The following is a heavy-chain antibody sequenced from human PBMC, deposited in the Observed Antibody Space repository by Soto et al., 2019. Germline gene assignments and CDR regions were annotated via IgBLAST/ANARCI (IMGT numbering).Heavy chain of an antibody. J-gene: IGHJ4*02. CDR2: ISGSGGST. CDR3: AKTLGSSTKYPIDY. Sequence: GGSLRLSCAASGFNFNTYAMSWVRQAPGKGLEWVSVISGSGGSTYYADSVKGRFTISRDNSKNTLYLQMTSLRAEDTAVYYCAKTLGSSTKYPIDYWGQGTLVTVSS. CDR1: GFNFNTYA. D-gene: IGHD2-2*01. V-gene: IGHV3-23*01.